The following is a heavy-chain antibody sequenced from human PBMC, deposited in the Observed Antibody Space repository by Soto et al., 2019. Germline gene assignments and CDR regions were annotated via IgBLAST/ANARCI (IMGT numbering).Heavy chain of an antibody. CDR3: ARDWAVVTALDY. V-gene: IGHV3-33*01. J-gene: IGHJ4*02. CDR2: IWYDGSNK. Sequence: QVQLVESGGGVVQPGRSLRLSCAASGFTFSSYGMHWVRQAPGKGLEWVAVIWYDGSNKYYADSVKGRFTISRDNSKNTLYLQMNSLRAEDTAAYYCARDWAVVTALDYWGQGTLVTVSS. D-gene: IGHD2-21*02. CDR1: GFTFSSYG.